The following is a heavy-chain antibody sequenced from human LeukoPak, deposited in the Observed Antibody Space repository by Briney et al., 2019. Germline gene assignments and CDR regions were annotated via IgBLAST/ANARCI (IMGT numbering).Heavy chain of an antibody. Sequence: GGSLRLSCAASGFTFSSYGMHWVRQAPGKGLEWVAFIRYDGSNKYYADSVKGRFTISRDNSKNTLYLQMNSLRADDRAVYYCAKVPWGYSYGSTLDYWGQGTLVTVSS. J-gene: IGHJ4*02. V-gene: IGHV3-30*02. CDR1: GFTFSSYG. CDR3: AKVPWGYSYGSTLDY. CDR2: IRYDGSNK. D-gene: IGHD5-18*01.